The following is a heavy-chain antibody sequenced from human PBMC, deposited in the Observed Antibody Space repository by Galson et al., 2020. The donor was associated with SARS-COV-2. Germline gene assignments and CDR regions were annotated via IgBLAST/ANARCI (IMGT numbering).Heavy chain of an antibody. CDR2: INYSGNT. D-gene: IGHD3-16*01. Sequence: ASATLSLTCTVSGGSISSSSYYWGWIRQPPGKGLEWIGSINYSGNTYYNPSLRSRVSILVDTSKHQFSLKSSSVTAADTAVYYCARLILFRGRNTGRHGHFDLWGRGTLFTVSS. V-gene: IGHV4-39*01. CDR1: GGSISSSSYY. CDR3: ARLILFRGRNTGRHGHFDL. J-gene: IGHJ2*01.